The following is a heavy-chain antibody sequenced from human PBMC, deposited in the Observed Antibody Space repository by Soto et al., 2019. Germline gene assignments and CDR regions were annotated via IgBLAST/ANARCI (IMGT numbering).Heavy chain of an antibody. CDR2: ISGSGGST. CDR3: AKDKLSSRIMITFGGVPLDY. V-gene: IGHV3-23*01. J-gene: IGHJ4*02. CDR1: GFTFSSDA. Sequence: GGSLRLSCAASGFTFSSDAMSWVRQAPGKGLEWVSAISGSGGSTYYADSGKGRFTISRDNSKNTLYLQMNSLRAEDTAVYYCAKDKLSSRIMITFGGVPLDYWGRGSLVPVSS. D-gene: IGHD3-16*01.